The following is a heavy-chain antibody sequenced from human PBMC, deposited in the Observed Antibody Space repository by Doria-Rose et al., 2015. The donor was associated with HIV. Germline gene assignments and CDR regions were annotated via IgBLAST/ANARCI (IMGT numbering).Heavy chain of an antibody. D-gene: IGHD6-13*01. CDR3: ARIKSSRWYHKYYFDF. J-gene: IGHJ4*02. Sequence: ESGPVLVKPTETLTLTCTVSGVSLSSPGMGVSWIRQPPGKAPEWLANIFSDDERSYKTSLKSRLTIPSGTSKSQVVLTMTDMDPVDTATYYCARIKSSRWYHKYYFDFWGQGTLVIVSA. V-gene: IGHV2-26*01. CDR1: GVSLSSPGMG. CDR2: IFSDDER.